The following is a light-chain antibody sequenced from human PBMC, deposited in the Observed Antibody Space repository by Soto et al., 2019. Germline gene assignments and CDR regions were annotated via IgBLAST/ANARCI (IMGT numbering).Light chain of an antibody. Sequence: EILMTQSPGTLSVSPGERATLSCRASQSVSSNLAWYQQKPGQAPRLLSYGASTRATGIPARFSGSGSGTEFTLTISSLQSEDFAVYYCQQYNNWPRTFGQGTKVDI. CDR3: QQYNNWPRT. CDR1: QSVSSN. V-gene: IGKV3-15*01. J-gene: IGKJ1*01. CDR2: GAS.